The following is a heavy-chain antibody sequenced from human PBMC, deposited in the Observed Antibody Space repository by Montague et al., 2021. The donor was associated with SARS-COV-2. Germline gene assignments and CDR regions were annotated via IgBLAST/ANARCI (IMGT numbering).Heavy chain of an antibody. V-gene: IGHV3-74*01. D-gene: IGHD1-26*01. CDR1: GFTFSSYW. Sequence: SLRLSCAASGFTFSSYWMHWVRQAPGKGLVWVSRIKSDGSSTSHADSVKGRVTISRDNAKNTVYLQMNSLRVEDTAVYYCARAGVGDATAFGYWGQGTLVTVSS. J-gene: IGHJ4*02. CDR2: IKSDGSST. CDR3: ARAGVGDATAFGY.